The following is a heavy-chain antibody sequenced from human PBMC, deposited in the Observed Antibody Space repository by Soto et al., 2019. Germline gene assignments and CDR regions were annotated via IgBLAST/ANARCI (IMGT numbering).Heavy chain of an antibody. CDR1: GYTFTSYD. CDR2: MNPNSGNT. CDR3: ARGLEWSWSLDP. V-gene: IGHV1-8*01. J-gene: IGHJ5*02. Sequence: ASVEVSCEASGYTFTSYDINWVRQATGQGLEWMGWMNPNSGNTGYAQKFQGRVTMTRNTSISTAYMELSSLRSEDTAMYYCARGLEWSWSLDPWGQGTLVTVSS. D-gene: IGHD3-3*01.